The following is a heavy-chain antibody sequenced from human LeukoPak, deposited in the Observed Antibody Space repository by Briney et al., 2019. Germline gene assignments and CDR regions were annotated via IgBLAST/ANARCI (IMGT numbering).Heavy chain of an antibody. CDR3: ARDSPLPYPTVDY. Sequence: GGSLRLSCAASGFTFSDYYMSWIRQAPGKGLEWVSYISSSGSTIYYADSVKGRFTISRDNAKNSLYLQMNSLRAEDTAVYYCARDSPLPYPTVDYWGQGTLVTVSS. CDR2: ISSSGSTI. D-gene: IGHD4-17*01. V-gene: IGHV3-11*04. CDR1: GFTFSDYY. J-gene: IGHJ4*02.